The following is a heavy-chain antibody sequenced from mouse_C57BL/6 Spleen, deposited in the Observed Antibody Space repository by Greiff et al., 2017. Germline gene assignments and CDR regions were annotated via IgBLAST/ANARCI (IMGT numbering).Heavy chain of an antibody. J-gene: IGHJ2*01. V-gene: IGHV5-16*01. D-gene: IGHD2-4*01. CDR3: ARDRGGYDYGAYFDY. CDR2: INYDGSST. CDR1: GFTFSDYY. Sequence: DVMLVESEGGLVQPGSSMKLSCTASGFTFSDYYMAWVRQVPEKGLEWVANINYDGSSTYYLDSLKSRFIISRDNAKNILYLQMSSLKSEDTATYYCARDRGGYDYGAYFDYWGQGTTLTVSS.